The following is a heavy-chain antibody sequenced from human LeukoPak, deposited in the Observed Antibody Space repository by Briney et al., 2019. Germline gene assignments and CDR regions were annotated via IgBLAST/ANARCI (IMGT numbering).Heavy chain of an antibody. J-gene: IGHJ4*02. D-gene: IGHD3-10*01. CDR1: GGSISSYY. CDR2: IYYSGST. Sequence: SETLSLTCTVSGGSISSYYWSWIRQPPGKGLEWIGYIYYSGSTNYNPSLKSRVTISVDTSKNQFSLKLSSVTAADTAVYYCVRAPLLWFGEYYFDYWGQGTLVTVSS. V-gene: IGHV4-59*08. CDR3: VRAPLLWFGEYYFDY.